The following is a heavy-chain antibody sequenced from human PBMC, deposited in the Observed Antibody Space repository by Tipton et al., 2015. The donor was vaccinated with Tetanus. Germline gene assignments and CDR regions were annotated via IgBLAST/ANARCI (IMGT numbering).Heavy chain of an antibody. CDR1: GYTFNRYG. V-gene: IGHV1-18*01. CDR3: ARDYFGSGSNYYFNY. J-gene: IGHJ4*02. Sequence: QLVQSGAEMKKPGASVRVSCKASGYTFNRYGITWVRQAPGQGLKWMGWISPLSGHTNYANEVQDRVTMTTDTSTSTAYMELRSLRSDDTAVYYCARDYFGSGSNYYFNYWGQGGLVTVSS. D-gene: IGHD3-10*01. CDR2: ISPLSGHT.